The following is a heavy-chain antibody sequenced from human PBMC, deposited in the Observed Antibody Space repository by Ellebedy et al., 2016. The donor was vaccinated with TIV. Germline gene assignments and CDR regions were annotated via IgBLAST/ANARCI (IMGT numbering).Heavy chain of an antibody. CDR1: GYSFTGYF. CDR3: VRVHCSGGSCHYAFDL. CDR2: INPDTDDT. D-gene: IGHD2-15*01. Sequence: AASVKVSCKASGYSFTGYFMHWVRQAPGQGLAWMGWINPDTDDTHYAQNFQGRVTMTRDRSIGTAYMELSNLRSDDTAVYYCVRVHCSGGSCHYAFDLWGQGTMVTVSS. J-gene: IGHJ3*01. V-gene: IGHV1-2*02.